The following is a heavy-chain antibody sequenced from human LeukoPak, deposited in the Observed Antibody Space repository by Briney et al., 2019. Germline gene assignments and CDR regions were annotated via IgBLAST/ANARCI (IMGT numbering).Heavy chain of an antibody. CDR1: GGSISSGSYY. J-gene: IGHJ3*02. V-gene: IGHV4-61*02. D-gene: IGHD2-2*01. CDR3: ARHEGRWYQLPDAFDI. CDR2: IYTSGST. Sequence: PSETLSLTCTVSGGSISSGSYYWSWIRQPAGKGLEWIGRIYTSGSTNYNPSLKSRVTISVDTSKNQFSLKLSSVTAADTAVYYCARHEGRWYQLPDAFDIWGQGTMVTVSS.